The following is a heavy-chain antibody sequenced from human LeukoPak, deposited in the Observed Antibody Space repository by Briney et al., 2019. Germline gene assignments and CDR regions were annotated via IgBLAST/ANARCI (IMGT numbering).Heavy chain of an antibody. Sequence: SSETLSLTCSVSGGSISSGRYYWSWIRQPAGKGLEWIGRFYTSGSTNYNPSLKSRVTISVDTSKNQFSLKLSSVTAADTAVYYCASDYFDRTGYYGFIYWGQGSLVTISS. CDR2: FYTSGST. CDR3: ASDYFDRTGYYGFIY. D-gene: IGHD3-22*01. J-gene: IGHJ4*02. CDR1: GGSISSGRYY. V-gene: IGHV4-61*02.